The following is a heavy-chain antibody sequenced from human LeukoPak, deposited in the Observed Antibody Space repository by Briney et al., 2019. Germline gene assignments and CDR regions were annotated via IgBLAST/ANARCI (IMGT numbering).Heavy chain of an antibody. CDR3: AISDGYCSSTTCYNPFDY. V-gene: IGHV4-31*03. Sequence: SETLSLTCTVSGGSISSGNYWWSWIRQHPGQGLEWIGYTYYSGSTLYNPSLQSRASISVDTSKNQFSLRLNSVTAADTAVYYCAISDGYCSSTTCYNPFDYWGQGTLVTVSS. J-gene: IGHJ4*02. D-gene: IGHD2-2*02. CDR1: GGSISSGNYW. CDR2: TYYSGST.